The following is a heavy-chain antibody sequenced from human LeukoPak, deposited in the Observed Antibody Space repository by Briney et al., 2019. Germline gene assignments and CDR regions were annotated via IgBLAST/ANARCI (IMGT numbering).Heavy chain of an antibody. CDR1: GDSISVYY. CDR2: IYTSGSA. CDR3: ARGGDSSSWSVDH. Sequence: SETLSLTCTVSGDSISVYYWTWIRQPAGKGLEWIGRIYTSGSANYNPSLKSRVTMSVDTSKNQFPLRLNSVTAADTAVYYCARGGDSSSWSVDHWGQGTLVTVSS. J-gene: IGHJ4*02. V-gene: IGHV4-4*07. D-gene: IGHD6-13*01.